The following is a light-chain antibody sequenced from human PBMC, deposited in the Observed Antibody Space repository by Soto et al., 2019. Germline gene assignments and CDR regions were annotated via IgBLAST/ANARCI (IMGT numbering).Light chain of an antibody. CDR3: HQYSSSPRT. CDR2: DAS. V-gene: IGKV3D-20*01. J-gene: IGKJ1*01. Sequence: EIVLTQSPATLSLSPGERATLSCGASQSVDRNYLAWYQQKPGLAPRLLMYDASSRASGIPDRFSGSGSGTHFTLTISRLEPEDFAVYYCHQYSSSPRTFDQGTKVEIK. CDR1: QSVDRNY.